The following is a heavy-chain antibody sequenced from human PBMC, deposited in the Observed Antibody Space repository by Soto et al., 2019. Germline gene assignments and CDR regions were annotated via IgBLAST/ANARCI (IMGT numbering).Heavy chain of an antibody. V-gene: IGHV4-31*03. CDR1: GGSIRSGGYY. D-gene: IGHD3-22*01. CDR2: IYYSGNT. J-gene: IGHJ1*01. CDR3: ATNGDYYDSSGPKYFHL. Sequence: LSLTCTVSGGSIRSGGYYWSWIRQPPGKGLEWIGYIYYSGNTYYNPSLKSRLTISVDTSKNQFSLRLSSVTAADTAVYYCATNGDYYDSSGPKYFHLCGQGTLVTVSA.